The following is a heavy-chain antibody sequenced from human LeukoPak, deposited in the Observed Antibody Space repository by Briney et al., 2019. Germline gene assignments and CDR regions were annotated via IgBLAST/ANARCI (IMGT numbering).Heavy chain of an antibody. J-gene: IGHJ4*02. CDR1: GGSISSSSYY. Sequence: SETLSLTCTVSGGSISSSSYYWGWIRQPPGKGLEWIGYIYYSGSGSTNYNPSLKSRVTISADTSKNQFSLKLSSVTAADTAVYYCARRGGHGGSFDYWGQGTLVTVSS. CDR2: IYYSGSGST. CDR3: ARRGGHGGSFDY. V-gene: IGHV4-61*05. D-gene: IGHD4-23*01.